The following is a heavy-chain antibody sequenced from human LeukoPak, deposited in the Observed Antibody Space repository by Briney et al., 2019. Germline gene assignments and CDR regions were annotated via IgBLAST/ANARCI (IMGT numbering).Heavy chain of an antibody. D-gene: IGHD3-22*01. Sequence: ASVKVSCKASGGTFSSYAISWVRQAPGQGLEWVGRIIPILGIANYAQKFQGRVTITADKSTSTAYMELSSLRSEDTAVYYCASDPYYYDSSGYSEQGAFDYWGQGTLVTVSS. CDR1: GGTFSSYA. V-gene: IGHV1-69*04. J-gene: IGHJ4*02. CDR2: IIPILGIA. CDR3: ASDPYYYDSSGYSEQGAFDY.